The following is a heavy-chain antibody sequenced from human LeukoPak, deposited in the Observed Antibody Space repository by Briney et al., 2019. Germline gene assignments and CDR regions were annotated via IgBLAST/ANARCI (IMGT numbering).Heavy chain of an antibody. CDR2: ISSSSSYI. CDR1: GFTFSSYS. V-gene: IGHV3-21*01. D-gene: IGHD3-10*01. CDR3: ARDLSRSMMRGRDDGNWFDP. Sequence: PGGSLRLSCAASGFTFSSYSMNWVRQAPGKGLEWVSSISSSSSYIYYADSVKGRFTISRDNAKNSLYLQMNSLRAEDTAVYYCARDLSRSMMRGRDDGNWFDPWGQGTLVTVSS. J-gene: IGHJ5*02.